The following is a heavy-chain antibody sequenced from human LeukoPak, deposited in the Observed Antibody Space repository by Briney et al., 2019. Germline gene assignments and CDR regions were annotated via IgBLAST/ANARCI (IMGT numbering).Heavy chain of an antibody. CDR2: IWYDGSNK. Sequence: PGRSLRLSCAASGFTFSSYGMHWLRQAPGKGLEWVAVIWYDGSNKYYADSVKGRFTISRDNSKNTLYLQMNSLRAEDTAVYYCSKVLTSDSSGYCDYWGQGTLVTVSS. J-gene: IGHJ4*02. CDR1: GFTFSSYG. CDR3: SKVLTSDSSGYCDY. V-gene: IGHV3-33*06. D-gene: IGHD3-22*01.